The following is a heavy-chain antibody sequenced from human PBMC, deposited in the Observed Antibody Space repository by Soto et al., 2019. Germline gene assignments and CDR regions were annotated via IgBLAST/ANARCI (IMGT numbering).Heavy chain of an antibody. D-gene: IGHD5-12*01. Sequence: SETLSLTCTVAGGSITNTSYYWGWIRQSPGKGLQWIGTIYYTGTIYYNPSLKSRVTLSVDTSKNQFSLRLSSATAADTAVFYCARLEVDLATRNWHFDPWGRGALVTVSS. CDR2: IYYTGTI. V-gene: IGHV4-39*01. J-gene: IGHJ2*01. CDR1: GGSITNTSYY. CDR3: ARLEVDLATRNWHFDP.